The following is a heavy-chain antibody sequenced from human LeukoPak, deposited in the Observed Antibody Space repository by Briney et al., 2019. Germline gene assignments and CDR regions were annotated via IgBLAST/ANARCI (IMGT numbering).Heavy chain of an antibody. Sequence: PGGSLRLSCAASGFTFSSYGMSWVRQAPGKGLEWVSAISGSGGSTYYADSVKGRFTISRDNSKNTLYLQMNSLRAEDTAVYYCAKSLVVVRYYYMDVWGKGTTVTISS. J-gene: IGHJ6*03. D-gene: IGHD2-2*01. V-gene: IGHV3-23*01. CDR1: GFTFSSYG. CDR3: AKSLVVVRYYYMDV. CDR2: ISGSGGST.